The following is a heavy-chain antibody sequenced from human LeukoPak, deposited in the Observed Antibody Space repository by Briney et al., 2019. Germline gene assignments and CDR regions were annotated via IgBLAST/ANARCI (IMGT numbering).Heavy chain of an antibody. CDR1: GFTFSSYG. CDR3: ARDVGGGP. D-gene: IGHD2-15*01. V-gene: IGHV3-33*01. Sequence: GGSLRLSCAASGFTFSSYGMHWVRQAPGKGLEWVAVIWYDGSNKYYADSVKDRFTIARDNSKSTLYLQMNSLRAEDTAVYYCARDVGGGPWGQGTLVTVSS. J-gene: IGHJ5*02. CDR2: IWYDGSNK.